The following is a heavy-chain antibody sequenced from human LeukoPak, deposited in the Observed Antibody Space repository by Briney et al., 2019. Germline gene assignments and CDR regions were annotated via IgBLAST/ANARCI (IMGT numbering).Heavy chain of an antibody. J-gene: IGHJ3*02. CDR1: GYTFTGYY. D-gene: IGHD3-22*01. Sequence: ASVKVSCKASGYTFTGYYMHWVRQAPGQGLEWMGWIIPIFGTANYAQKFQGRVTITTDESTSTAYMELSSLRSEDTAVYYCARSYDSSGYHGIDIWGQGTMVTVSS. V-gene: IGHV1-69*05. CDR3: ARSYDSSGYHGIDI. CDR2: IIPIFGTA.